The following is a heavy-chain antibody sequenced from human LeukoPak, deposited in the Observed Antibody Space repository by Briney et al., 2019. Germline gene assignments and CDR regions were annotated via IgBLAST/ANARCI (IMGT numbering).Heavy chain of an antibody. CDR2: IYSTGGI. Sequence: GGSLRLSCAVSGFTVSNNYKSWVRQAPGKGLEWVSVIYSTGGIHYADSVKGRFTISRDSSKNTLFLQMSNLRAEDTAVYYCARFYFDSSGQNSRAYWGQGTQVTVSA. J-gene: IGHJ4*02. CDR1: GFTVSNNY. V-gene: IGHV3-66*01. D-gene: IGHD3-22*01. CDR3: ARFYFDSSGQNSRAY.